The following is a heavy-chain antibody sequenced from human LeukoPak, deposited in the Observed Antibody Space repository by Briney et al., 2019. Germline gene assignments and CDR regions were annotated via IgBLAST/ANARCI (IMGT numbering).Heavy chain of an antibody. J-gene: IGHJ4*02. D-gene: IGHD3-22*01. V-gene: IGHV4-31*03. CDR2: IYYSGST. CDR3: ARGRYYYDSSGRGGIFDY. Sequence: SETLSLTCTVSGGSISSGGYYWSWIRQHPGKGLEWIGYIYYSGSTYYNPFLKSRVTISVDTSKNQFSLKLSSVTAADTAVYYCARGRYYYDSSGRGGIFDYWGQGTLVTVSS. CDR1: GGSISSGGYY.